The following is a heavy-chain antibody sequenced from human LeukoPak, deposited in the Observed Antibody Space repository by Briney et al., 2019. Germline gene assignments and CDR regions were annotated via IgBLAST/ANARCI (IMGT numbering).Heavy chain of an antibody. J-gene: IGHJ4*02. Sequence: PGGSLRLSCAASGFTFSSYAMSWVRQAPGKGLEWVSAISGSGGSTYYADSVKGRFTISRDNSKNTLYLQMNSLRAEDTAVYYCAKDKGVYDSSGYYYYYFDYWGQGTLVTVSS. CDR3: AKDKGVYDSSGYYYYYFDY. CDR2: ISGSGGST. V-gene: IGHV3-23*01. CDR1: GFTFSSYA. D-gene: IGHD3-22*01.